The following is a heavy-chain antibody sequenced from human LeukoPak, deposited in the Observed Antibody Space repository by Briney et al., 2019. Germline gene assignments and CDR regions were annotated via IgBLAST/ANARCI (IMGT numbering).Heavy chain of an antibody. CDR2: IHTSGST. CDR3: ARELYGSGLGPLWY. Sequence: SETLSLTCTVSGGSFTNYYWSWIRQPAGKGLEWLGRIHTSGSTDYNPSLKSRVTMSVDTSKNQFSLKLTSVTAADTAVYYRARELYGSGLGPLWYWGQGTLVTVSS. V-gene: IGHV4-4*07. D-gene: IGHD6-19*01. J-gene: IGHJ4*02. CDR1: GGSFTNYY.